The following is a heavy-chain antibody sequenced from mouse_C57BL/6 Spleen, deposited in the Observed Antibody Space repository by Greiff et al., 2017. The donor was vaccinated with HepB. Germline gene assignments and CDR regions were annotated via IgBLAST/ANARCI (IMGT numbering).Heavy chain of an antibody. CDR3: AREGAAQATPFAY. CDR1: GYTFTNYW. Sequence: QVHVKQSGAELVRPGTSVKMSCKASGYTFTNYWIGWAKQRPGHGLEWIGDIYPGGGYTNYNEKFKGKATLTADKSSSTAYMQFSSLTSEDSAIYYCAREGAAQATPFAYWGQGTLVTVSA. V-gene: IGHV1-63*01. D-gene: IGHD3-2*02. J-gene: IGHJ3*01. CDR2: IYPGGGYT.